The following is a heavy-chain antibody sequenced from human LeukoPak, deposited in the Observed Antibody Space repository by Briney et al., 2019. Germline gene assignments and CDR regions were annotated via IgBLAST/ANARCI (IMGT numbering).Heavy chain of an antibody. Sequence: ASMKVSCKASGYTFTGYYMHWVRQAPGQGLEWMRGIIPIFGTANYAQKFQGRVTITADESTSTAYMELSSLRSEDTAVYYCARGPLSNYYDTSGYFDYWGQGTLVTVSS. CDR1: GYTFTGYY. J-gene: IGHJ4*02. CDR2: IIPIFGTA. V-gene: IGHV1-69*13. D-gene: IGHD3-22*01. CDR3: ARGPLSNYYDTSGYFDY.